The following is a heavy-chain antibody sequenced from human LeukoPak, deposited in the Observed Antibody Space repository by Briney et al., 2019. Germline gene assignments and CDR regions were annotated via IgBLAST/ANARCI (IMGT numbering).Heavy chain of an antibody. J-gene: IGHJ6*03. D-gene: IGHD3-3*01. CDR1: GYTFTSYD. CDR2: MNPNSGNT. CDR3: ARGVFSRQENTIFGVVIIKGAIYYYYMDV. Sequence: ASVKVSCKASGYTFTSYDINWVRQATGQGLEWMGWMNPNSGNTGYAQKFQGRVTITRNTSISTAYMELSSLRSEDTAVYYCARGVFSRQENTIFGVVIIKGAIYYYYMDVRGKGTTVTVSS. V-gene: IGHV1-8*03.